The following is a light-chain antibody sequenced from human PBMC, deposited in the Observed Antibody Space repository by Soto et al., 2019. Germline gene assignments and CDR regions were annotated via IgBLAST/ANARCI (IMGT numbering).Light chain of an antibody. V-gene: IGLV2-23*01. CDR3: CSYAGRSTHV. CDR2: DGN. CDR1: SSDGGSSNL. Sequence: QSALTQPASVSGSPGPSITLSCTGTSSDGGSSNLCYWYQPHTGQAPKLMIYDGNKRPSGVSTRFSGSTSCNTASLTISGRQAAEDADDYCCSYAGRSTHVFGAGTKLTVL. J-gene: IGLJ1*01.